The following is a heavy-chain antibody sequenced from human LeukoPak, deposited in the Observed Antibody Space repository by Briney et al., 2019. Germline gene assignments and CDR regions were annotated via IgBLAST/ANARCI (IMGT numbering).Heavy chain of an antibody. CDR1: GYTLTELS. V-gene: IGHV1-24*01. CDR2: FDPEDGET. J-gene: IGHJ4*02. CDR3: ARDFGCSGGSCYHY. D-gene: IGHD2-15*01. Sequence: ASVKVSCKVSGYTLTELSMHWVRQAPGKGLEWMGGFDPEDGETIYAQKFQGRVTMTRDMSTSTVYMELSSLRSEDTAVYYCARDFGCSGGSCYHYWGEGTLVTVSS.